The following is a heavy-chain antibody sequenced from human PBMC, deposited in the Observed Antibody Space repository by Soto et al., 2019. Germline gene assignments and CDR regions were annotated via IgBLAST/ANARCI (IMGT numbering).Heavy chain of an antibody. CDR2: IIPIFGTA. Sequence: SVKVSCKASGGTFSSYAISWVRQAPGQGLEWMGGIIPIFGTANYAQKFQGRVTITADESTSTAYMELSSLRSEDTAVYYCARDERAGFNWFDPWGQGTLVTVSS. D-gene: IGHD5-12*01. V-gene: IGHV1-69*13. J-gene: IGHJ5*02. CDR1: GGTFSSYA. CDR3: ARDERAGFNWFDP.